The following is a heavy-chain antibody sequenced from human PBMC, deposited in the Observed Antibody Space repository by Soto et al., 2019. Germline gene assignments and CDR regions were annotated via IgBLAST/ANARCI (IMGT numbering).Heavy chain of an antibody. D-gene: IGHD3-3*01. V-gene: IGHV3-30*03. CDR2: ISNDGSNR. J-gene: IGHJ4*02. Sequence: QVQLVESGGGVVQPGGPRGPPGAAPGFTSRAYGRHGVRQVPAKGLGWGAVISNDGSNRYYGDSVKGRFTISRDNSKNTLYLQMNSLRAEDTAVYYCATTWSGYYYFDSWGQGTLVTVSS. CDR3: ATTWSGYYYFDS. CDR1: GFTSRAYG.